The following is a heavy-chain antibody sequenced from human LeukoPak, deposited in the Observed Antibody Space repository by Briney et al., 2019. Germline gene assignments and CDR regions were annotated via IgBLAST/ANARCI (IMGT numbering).Heavy chain of an antibody. Sequence: QPGRSLRLSCAASGFTFSSYGMHWVRQAPGKGLEWVAVIWYDGSNKYYADSVKGRFTISRDNSKNTLCLQMNSLRAEDTAVYYCARSPSAGNWFDPWGQGTLATVSS. CDR1: GFTFSSYG. V-gene: IGHV3-33*01. J-gene: IGHJ5*02. D-gene: IGHD3-10*01. CDR2: IWYDGSNK. CDR3: ARSPSAGNWFDP.